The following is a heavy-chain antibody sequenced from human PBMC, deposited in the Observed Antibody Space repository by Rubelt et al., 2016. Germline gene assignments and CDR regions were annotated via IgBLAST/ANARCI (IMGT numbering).Heavy chain of an antibody. J-gene: IGHJ4*02. CDR2: ISAYNGNT. CDR1: GYTFTGYY. Sequence: QVQLVQSGAEVEKPGASVKVSCKASGYTFTGYYMHWVRQAPGQGLEWMGWISAYNGNTNYARKLQGRVTMTTDTSTGTAYMELRSLRSDDTAVYYCARVLRDYVWGSYLAYWGQGTLVTVSS. D-gene: IGHD3-16*02. V-gene: IGHV1-18*04. CDR3: ARVLRDYVWGSYLAY.